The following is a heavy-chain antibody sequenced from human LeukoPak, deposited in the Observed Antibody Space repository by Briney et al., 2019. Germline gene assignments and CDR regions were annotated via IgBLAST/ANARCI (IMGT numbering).Heavy chain of an antibody. D-gene: IGHD5-12*01. CDR1: GFMFTSYA. CDR3: AKGREVRYSGYDFTFDY. J-gene: IGHJ4*02. Sequence: GGSLRLSCAASGFMFTSYAMSWVRQAPGKGLELVSVLSGSGGNPSYAGSVKGRFTVSRDNSKNTLYLQMNSLRVEDTAVYYCAKGREVRYSGYDFTFDYWGRGTLVIVSS. CDR2: LSGSGGNP. V-gene: IGHV3-23*01.